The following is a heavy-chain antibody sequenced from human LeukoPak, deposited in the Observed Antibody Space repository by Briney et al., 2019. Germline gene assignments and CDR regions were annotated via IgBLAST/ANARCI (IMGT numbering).Heavy chain of an antibody. CDR2: ISYDGSNK. Sequence: GGSLRLSCAASGFTFSSYAIHWVRQAPGKGLEWVAVISYDGSNKYYADSVKGRFTISRDNSKNTLYLQMNSLRAEDTAVYYCARETGSAVGSTDFGYWGQGTLVTVSS. CDR3: ARETGSAVGSTDFGY. CDR1: GFTFSSYA. J-gene: IGHJ4*02. V-gene: IGHV3-30-3*01. D-gene: IGHD4-17*01.